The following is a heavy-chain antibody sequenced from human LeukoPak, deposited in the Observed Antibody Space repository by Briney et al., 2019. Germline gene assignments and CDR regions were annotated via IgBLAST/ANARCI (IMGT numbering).Heavy chain of an antibody. Sequence: GGSLRLSCAASGFTFSSYAMHWVRQAPGKGLEYVSAISSNEGSTYYANSVKGRFTISRDNSKNTLYLQMGSLRAEDMAVYYCARSVTTVTTGLDYWGQGTLVTVSS. D-gene: IGHD4-17*01. J-gene: IGHJ4*02. CDR1: GFTFSSYA. CDR2: ISSNEGST. CDR3: ARSVTTVTTGLDY. V-gene: IGHV3-64*01.